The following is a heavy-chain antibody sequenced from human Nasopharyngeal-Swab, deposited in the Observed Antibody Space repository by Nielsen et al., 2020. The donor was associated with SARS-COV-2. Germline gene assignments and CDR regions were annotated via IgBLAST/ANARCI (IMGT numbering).Heavy chain of an antibody. V-gene: IGHV3-23*01. CDR3: AKDRSSSGLDY. D-gene: IGHD6-19*01. Sequence: GGSLRLSCAASGFTFSSYAMSWVRQAPGKGLEWVSAISGSGGSTYYADCVKCRFTISRDNSKNTLYLQMNSLRAEDTAVYYCAKDRSSSGLDYWGQGTLVTVSS. CDR1: GFTFSSYA. CDR2: ISGSGGST. J-gene: IGHJ4*02.